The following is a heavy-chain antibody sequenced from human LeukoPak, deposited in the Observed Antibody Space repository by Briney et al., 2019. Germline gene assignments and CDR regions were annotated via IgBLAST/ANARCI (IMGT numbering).Heavy chain of an antibody. CDR2: IYYSGST. CDR1: GGSISSSSYY. Sequence: SDTLSLTCTVSGGSISSSSYYWGWIRQPPGKGLEWIGSIYYSGSTYYSPSLKSRVTMSVDTSKNQFSLKLSSVTAADTAVYYCARHGSASGWYRSHFDYWGQGTLVTVSS. J-gene: IGHJ4*02. V-gene: IGHV4-39*01. CDR3: ARHGSASGWYRSHFDY. D-gene: IGHD6-19*01.